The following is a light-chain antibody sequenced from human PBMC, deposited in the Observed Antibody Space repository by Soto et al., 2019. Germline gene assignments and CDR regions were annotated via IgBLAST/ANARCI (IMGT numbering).Light chain of an antibody. CDR3: ASWDDSLDGWV. CDR2: SNN. V-gene: IGLV1-44*01. CDR1: SSNIGKNA. Sequence: KRVTISCSGSSSNIGKNAVSWYQHLPGTAPKLLIYSNNQRPSGVPDRFSGSKSGTSASLAISGLQSEVEADYYCASWDDSLDGWVFGGGTKVTVL. J-gene: IGLJ3*02.